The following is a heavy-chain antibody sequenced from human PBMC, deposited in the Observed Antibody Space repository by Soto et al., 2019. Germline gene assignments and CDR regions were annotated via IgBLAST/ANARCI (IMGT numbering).Heavy chain of an antibody. D-gene: IGHD2-2*01. J-gene: IGHJ4*02. V-gene: IGHV3-23*01. CDR3: AKARYTSPIYFFDS. Sequence: LRLSCAASGFTFSNHGMSWVRQAPGKGLEWVSAISGSGGNTYYAESVKGRFTISRDNSKNTLYVQVNSPRAEDTAVYYCAKARYTSPIYFFDSWGQGTLVTVSS. CDR2: ISGSGGNT. CDR1: GFTFSNHG.